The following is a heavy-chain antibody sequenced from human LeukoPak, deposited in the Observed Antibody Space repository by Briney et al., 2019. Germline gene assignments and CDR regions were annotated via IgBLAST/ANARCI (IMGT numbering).Heavy chain of an antibody. V-gene: IGHV1-8*01. CDR1: GYTFTSYD. CDR2: MNPYSGNT. D-gene: IGHD3-3*01. CDR3: ASSHYDFWSGFVRGVSNYGMDV. Sequence: ASVKVSCKASGYTFTSYDINWVRQAPGQGLEWMGWMNPYSGNTCYAQKFQGRVTMTRNTSISTAYMELSSLRSEDTGVYYCASSHYDFWSGFVRGVSNYGMDVWGQGTTVTVSS. J-gene: IGHJ6*02.